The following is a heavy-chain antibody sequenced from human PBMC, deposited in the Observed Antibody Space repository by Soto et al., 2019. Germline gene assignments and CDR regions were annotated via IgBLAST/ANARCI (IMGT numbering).Heavy chain of an antibody. CDR1: GFTFRSYA. Sequence: QVQLVESGGGVVQPGRSLRLSCAASGFTFRSYAMHWVRQAPGKGLEWVAVISDDGSTKYYADSVKGRFTISRDNSQNTLYLKMTSLRTEDTAVYYCARGQVVSYGFEYGMDVWCQETTVTVSS. D-gene: IGHD5-18*01. CDR3: ARGQVVSYGFEYGMDV. J-gene: IGHJ6*02. V-gene: IGHV3-30-3*01. CDR2: ISDDGSTK.